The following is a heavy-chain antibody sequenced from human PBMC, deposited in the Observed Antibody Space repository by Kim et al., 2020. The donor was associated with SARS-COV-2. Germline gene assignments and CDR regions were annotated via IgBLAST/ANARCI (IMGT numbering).Heavy chain of an antibody. D-gene: IGHD3-10*01. V-gene: IGHV3-9*01. CDR3: AKDIGYGSGTYYSYDY. CDR2: ISWNSGSI. Sequence: GGSLRLSCAASGFTFGDYAMYWVRQVPGKGLEWVSGISWNSGSIGYADSVKGRFTISRDNAKNSLYLQMNSLRAEDTALYYCAKDIGYGSGTYYSYDYWG. CDR1: GFTFGDYA. J-gene: IGHJ4*01.